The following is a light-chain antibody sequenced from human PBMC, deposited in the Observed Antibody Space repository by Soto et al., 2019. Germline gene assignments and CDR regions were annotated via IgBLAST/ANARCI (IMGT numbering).Light chain of an antibody. CDR3: QQYKTYMYS. CDR1: QSIDSW. Sequence: DIQMTQSPSTLSASVGDRVTITCRASQSIDSWLAWYQQKPGKAPKLLIYRASSLESGVPSRFSGSRSGTEFPLTISSLQPDDFATYYCQQYKTYMYSFTPGTKLEIK. CDR2: RAS. J-gene: IGKJ2*01. V-gene: IGKV1-5*03.